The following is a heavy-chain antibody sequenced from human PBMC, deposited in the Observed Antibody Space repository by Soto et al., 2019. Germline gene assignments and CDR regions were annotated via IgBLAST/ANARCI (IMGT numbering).Heavy chain of an antibody. V-gene: IGHV4-59*08. CDR2: IYYSGST. CDR3: ARLVWSYGTWFDP. D-gene: IGHD5-18*01. CDR1: GGSISSYY. J-gene: IGHJ5*02. Sequence: XXTLSLPCTVSGGSISSYYWRWILQPPGKGLEWIGYIYYSGSTNYNPSLKSRVTISVDTSKNQFSLKLSSVTAADTAVYYCARLVWSYGTWFDPWGQGTLVTVSS.